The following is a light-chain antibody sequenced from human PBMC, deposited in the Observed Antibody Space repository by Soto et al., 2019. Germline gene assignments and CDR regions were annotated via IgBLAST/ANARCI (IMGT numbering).Light chain of an antibody. CDR2: KAS. CDR3: QQYNSYSIT. CDR1: QTISSW. Sequence: DIQMTQSPSTLSGSVGERVTITCRASQTISSWLAWYQQKPGKAPKLLIYKASTLKSGVPSRFSGSGSGTEFTLTISSLQPDDFATYYCQQYNSYSITFGQGTRLEIK. J-gene: IGKJ5*01. V-gene: IGKV1-5*03.